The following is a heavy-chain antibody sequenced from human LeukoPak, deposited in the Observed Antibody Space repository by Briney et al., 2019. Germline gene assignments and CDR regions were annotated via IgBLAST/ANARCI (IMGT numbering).Heavy chain of an antibody. V-gene: IGHV6-1*01. CDR3: ARGRASAFDV. D-gene: IGHD6-25*01. J-gene: IGHJ3*01. CDR1: GVSVSTRGVA. Sequence: SQTLSLSWDISGVSVSTRGVAWNGVRPSPSPGLEWPGRTYYTYKWYTDYAVSVKSRIVVNPDTSKNQFSLQLNSVTSEDTAVYYCARGRASAFDVWGQGTMVTVSS. CDR2: TYYTYKWYT.